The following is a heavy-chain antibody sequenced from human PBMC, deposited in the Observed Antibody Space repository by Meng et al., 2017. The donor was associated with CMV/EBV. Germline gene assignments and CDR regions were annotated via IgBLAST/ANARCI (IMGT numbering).Heavy chain of an antibody. CDR3: ARGMMDDYGGIYDAFDI. CDR1: GGSFSGYY. D-gene: IGHD4/OR15-4a*01. CDR2: INHSGST. Sequence: GSLRLSCAVYGGSFSGYYWSWIRQPPGKGLEWIGEINHSGSTNYNPSLKSRVTISVDTSKNQFSLKLSSVTAADTAVYYCARGMMDDYGGIYDAFDIWGQGIMVTVSS. V-gene: IGHV4-34*01. J-gene: IGHJ3*02.